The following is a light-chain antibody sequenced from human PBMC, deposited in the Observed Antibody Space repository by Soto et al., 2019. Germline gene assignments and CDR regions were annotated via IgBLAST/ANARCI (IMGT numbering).Light chain of an antibody. V-gene: IGLV1-40*01. Sequence: QAVVTQPPSVSGAPGQRVTISCTGSSSNIGAGYDVHWYQQLPGTAPKLLIYGNSNRPSGVPDRFSGSKSGTSASLAITGLQAEDEADYYCQSYDSSLSGWVFGGGTKRTGL. J-gene: IGLJ3*02. CDR3: QSYDSSLSGWV. CDR2: GNS. CDR1: SSNIGAGYD.